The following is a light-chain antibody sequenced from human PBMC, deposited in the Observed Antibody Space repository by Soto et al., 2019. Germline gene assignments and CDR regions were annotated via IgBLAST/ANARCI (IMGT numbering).Light chain of an antibody. CDR1: QDISNY. Sequence: DIQLTQSPSSLSASVGDRVTITCQASQDISNYVNWYEQKPGKAPNLLIFDASKLKTGVPSRFSGRGSGTVFTFHISSLQPEDVATYFCQQYNNFSPLTFGGGTNVEIK. V-gene: IGKV1-33*01. CDR2: DAS. J-gene: IGKJ4*01. CDR3: QQYNNFSPLT.